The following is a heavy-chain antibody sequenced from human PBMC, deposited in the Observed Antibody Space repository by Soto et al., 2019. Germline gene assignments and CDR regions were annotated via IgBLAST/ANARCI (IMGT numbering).Heavy chain of an antibody. V-gene: IGHV4-39*01. D-gene: IGHD4-17*01. Sequence: SETLSLTCTVSGGSISSSSYYWGWIRQPPGKGLEWIGSIYYSGSTYYNPSLKSRVTISVDTSKNRFSLKLSSVTAADTAVYYCARLPYGDYVGWFDPWGQGTLVTVSS. CDR3: ARLPYGDYVGWFDP. CDR1: GGSISSSSYY. J-gene: IGHJ5*02. CDR2: IYYSGST.